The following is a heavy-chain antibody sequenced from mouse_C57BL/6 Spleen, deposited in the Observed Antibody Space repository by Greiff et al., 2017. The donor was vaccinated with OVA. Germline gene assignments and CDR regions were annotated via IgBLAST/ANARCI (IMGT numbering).Heavy chain of an antibody. V-gene: IGHV5-9*01. CDR2: ISGGGGNT. CDR1: GFTFSSYT. J-gene: IGHJ1*03. Sequence: DVMLVESGGGLVKPGGSLKLSCAASGFTFSSYTMSWVRQTPEKRLEWVATISGGGGNTYYPDSVKGRFTISRDNAKNTLYLQMSSLRSEDTAVYYCARHEGSHWYFDVWGTGTTVTVSS. D-gene: IGHD1-1*01. CDR3: ARHEGSHWYFDV.